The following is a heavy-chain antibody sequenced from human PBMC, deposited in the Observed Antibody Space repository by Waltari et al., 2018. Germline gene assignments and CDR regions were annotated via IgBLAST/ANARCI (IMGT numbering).Heavy chain of an antibody. CDR1: GFTFSSYA. Sequence: EVQLLESGGGLVQPGGSLRLSCAASGFTFSSYAMSWVRQAPGKGLEWVSAISGSGGSTYYADSVKGRFTISRDNSKNTLYLQMNSLRAEDTAVYYCAKRVGYCSGGSCYRRAFDIWGQGTMVTVSS. D-gene: IGHD2-15*01. CDR3: AKRVGYCSGGSCYRRAFDI. V-gene: IGHV3-23*01. J-gene: IGHJ3*02. CDR2: ISGSGGST.